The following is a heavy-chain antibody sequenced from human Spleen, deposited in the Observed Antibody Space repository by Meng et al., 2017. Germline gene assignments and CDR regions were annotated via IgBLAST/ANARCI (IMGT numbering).Heavy chain of an antibody. Sequence: SETLSLTCTVSGDSVNSGSYYWNWIRQPPGKGLEWIGYIYYSGSTNSNPSLKSRVTISLDTSKNHFSLKLSSVTAADTAVYYCARDIREVGATYYFDYWGLGTLVTVSS. CDR3: ARDIREVGATYYFDY. CDR2: IYYSGST. D-gene: IGHD1-26*01. V-gene: IGHV4-61*01. J-gene: IGHJ4*02. CDR1: GDSVNSGSYY.